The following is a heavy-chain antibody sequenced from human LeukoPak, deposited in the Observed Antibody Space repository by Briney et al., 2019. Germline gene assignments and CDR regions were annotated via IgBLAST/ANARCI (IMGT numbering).Heavy chain of an antibody. J-gene: IGHJ6*02. D-gene: IGHD3-16*01. CDR2: IWYDGSNK. CDR1: GFTFSDYG. CDR3: ARDLTQLGVGVYYYYYGMDV. Sequence: PGGSLRLSCAASGFTFSDYGMHWVRQAPGKGLEWVAVIWYDGSNKYYADSVKGRFTISRDNSKNTLYLQMNSLRAEDTAVYYCARDLTQLGVGVYYYYYGMDVWGQGTTVTVSS. V-gene: IGHV3-33*01.